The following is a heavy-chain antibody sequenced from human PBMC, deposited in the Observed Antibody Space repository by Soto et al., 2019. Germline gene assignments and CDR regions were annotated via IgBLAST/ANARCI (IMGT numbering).Heavy chain of an antibody. CDR2: IIPIFGTA. D-gene: IGHD2-15*01. CDR1: GGTFSSYA. Sequence: GASVKVSCKASGGTFSSYAISWVRQAPGQGLEWMGGIIPIFGTANYAQKFQGRVTITADESTSTAYMELSSLRSEDTAVYYCARGAGCSGGSCYPLRVWGQGTTVTVSS. CDR3: ARGAGCSGGSCYPLRV. V-gene: IGHV1-69*13. J-gene: IGHJ6*02.